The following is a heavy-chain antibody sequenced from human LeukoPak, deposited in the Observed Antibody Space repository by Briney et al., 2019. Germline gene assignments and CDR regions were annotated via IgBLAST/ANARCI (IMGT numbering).Heavy chain of an antibody. CDR1: GFTLNRYS. CDR2: ISSSSSYI. V-gene: IGHV3-21*01. J-gene: IGHJ4*02. D-gene: IGHD6-19*01. Sequence: GGSLRLLCGVCGFTLNRYSMMWLPQARGRGRVGVIYISSSSSYIYYADSVKGRFTISRDNAKNSLYLQMNSLRAEDTALYYCARDHYLAVGLPLYFDYWGQGTLVTVSS. CDR3: ARDHYLAVGLPLYFDY.